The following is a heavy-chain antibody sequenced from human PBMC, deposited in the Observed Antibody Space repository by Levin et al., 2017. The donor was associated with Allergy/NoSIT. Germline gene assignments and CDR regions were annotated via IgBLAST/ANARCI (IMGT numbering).Heavy chain of an antibody. CDR2: INPVSGFS. Sequence: PAASVKVSCTASGYTLTDYYLHWFRQAPGLGLEWIGRINPVSGFSDYAQKFRGRVTVTRDTSIRSIYMEIRRLTSDDSAVYYCARPGAQEGIVVAGFHYWGQGTLVTVSS. CDR3: ARPGAQEGIVVAGFHY. J-gene: IGHJ4*02. V-gene: IGHV1-2*06. D-gene: IGHD2-21*01. CDR1: GYTLTDYY.